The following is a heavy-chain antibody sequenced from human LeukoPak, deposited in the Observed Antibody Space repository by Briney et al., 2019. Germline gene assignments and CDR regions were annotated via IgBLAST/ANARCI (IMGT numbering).Heavy chain of an antibody. Sequence: SETLSLTCSVSGGSIGSGRYYWAWIRQPPGKGLEWIGSIYNTWSTSYNPSLKSRVTMSVDTSKNQFSLRLSSVTAADTDVYYCARNITSVIPAGYFDYWGQGTLVTVSS. CDR2: IYNTWST. J-gene: IGHJ4*02. CDR1: GGSIGSGRYY. V-gene: IGHV4-39*01. D-gene: IGHD2-2*01. CDR3: ARNITSVIPAGYFDY.